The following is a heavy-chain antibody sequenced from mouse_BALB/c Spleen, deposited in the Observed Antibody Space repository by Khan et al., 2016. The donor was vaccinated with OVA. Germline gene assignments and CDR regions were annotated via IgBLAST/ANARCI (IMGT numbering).Heavy chain of an antibody. CDR1: GYSFSTYY. CDR2: IDPFNGAT. CDR3: ARHGTTSWFAY. D-gene: IGHD1-1*01. Sequence: VQLQQSGPELMKPGASVKISCKASGYSFSTYYIHWVTRSHGKTLEWIGYIDPFNGATTYNQKFKGKATLTVDKSSSTAYMHLTSLTSEDSAVYYCARHGTTSWFAYGGQGTLVTVSA. J-gene: IGHJ3*01. V-gene: IGHV1S135*01.